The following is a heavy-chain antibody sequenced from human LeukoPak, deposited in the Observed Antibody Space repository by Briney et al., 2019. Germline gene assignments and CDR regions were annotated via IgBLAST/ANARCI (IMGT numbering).Heavy chain of an antibody. CDR1: GFTFSSYS. D-gene: IGHD6-19*01. Sequence: GGSLRLPCAASGFTFSSYSMNWVRQAPGKGLEWVSSISSSSSYIYYADSVKGRFTISRDNAKNSLYLQMNSLRAEDTAVYYCARRGAVAGTLYYWGQGTLVTVSS. V-gene: IGHV3-21*01. CDR2: ISSSSSYI. CDR3: ARRGAVAGTLYY. J-gene: IGHJ4*02.